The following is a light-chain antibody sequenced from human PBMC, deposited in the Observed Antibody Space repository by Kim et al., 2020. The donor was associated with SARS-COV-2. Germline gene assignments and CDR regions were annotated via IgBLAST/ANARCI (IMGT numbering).Light chain of an antibody. CDR3: QSYDTSLSAWV. V-gene: IGLV1-40*01. J-gene: IGLJ3*02. Sequence: RVSVSCTGSSSNIGAGYDVHWYQQLPGTAPKLLIYTYTKRASGVSDRFSGSKSGTSASLVITGLQAEDESDYYCQSYDTSLSAWVFGGGTKLTVL. CDR2: TYT. CDR1: SSNIGAGYD.